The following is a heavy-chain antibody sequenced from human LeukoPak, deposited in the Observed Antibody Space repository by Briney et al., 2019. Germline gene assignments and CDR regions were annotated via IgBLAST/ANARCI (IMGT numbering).Heavy chain of an antibody. J-gene: IGHJ6*02. D-gene: IGHD3-16*02. Sequence: ASVTVSCKASGYTFTTYAMHWVRQAPGQRLEWMGWINAGNGNTKYSQKFQGRVTITRDTSASTAYMELSSLRSEDTAVYYCARGHRYAKEGDVWGQGTTVTVSS. V-gene: IGHV1-3*01. CDR3: ARGHRYAKEGDV. CDR2: INAGNGNT. CDR1: GYTFTTYA.